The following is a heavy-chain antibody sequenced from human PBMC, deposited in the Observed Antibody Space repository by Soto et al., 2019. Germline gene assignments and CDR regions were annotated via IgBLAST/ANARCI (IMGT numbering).Heavy chain of an antibody. D-gene: IGHD3-3*01. Sequence: SETLSLTCTVSGGSISSYYWSWIRQPPGKGLEWIGYIYYSGSTNYNPSLKSRVTISVDTSKNQFSLKLSSVTAADTAVYYCARGLDAFWSGYYTGFGVDYYYYMDVWGKGTTVTVSS. V-gene: IGHV4-59*01. J-gene: IGHJ6*03. CDR3: ARGLDAFWSGYYTGFGVDYYYYMDV. CDR1: GGSISSYY. CDR2: IYYSGST.